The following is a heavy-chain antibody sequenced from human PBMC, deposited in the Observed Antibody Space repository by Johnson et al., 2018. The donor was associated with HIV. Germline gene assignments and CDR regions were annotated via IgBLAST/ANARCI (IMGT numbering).Heavy chain of an antibody. V-gene: IGHV3-30-3*01. CDR2: ISYDGSNK. Sequence: QVQLVESGGGLVKPGGSLRLSCAASGFTFSSYAMHWVSQAPGKGLEWVAVISYDGSNKYYADSVKGRFTISRDNSKNTLYLQMNSLRAEDTAVYYCARDRGGIAEQSGAFDIWGQGTMVTVSS. D-gene: IGHD6-13*01. CDR3: ARDRGGIAEQSGAFDI. CDR1: GFTFSSYA. J-gene: IGHJ3*02.